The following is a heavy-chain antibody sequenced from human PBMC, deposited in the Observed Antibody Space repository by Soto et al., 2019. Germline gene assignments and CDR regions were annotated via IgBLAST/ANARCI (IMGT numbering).Heavy chain of an antibody. CDR2: ISYDGSNK. Sequence: GWSLRLSCAASGFTFSRYAMHWVRQAPGKGLEWVAVISYDGSNKYYADSVKGRFTISRDNSKNTLYLQMNSLRAEDTAVYYCARGAFYYDSHTLHVYWGPGTLVTV. V-gene: IGHV3-30-3*01. D-gene: IGHD3-22*01. CDR3: ARGAFYYDSHTLHVY. J-gene: IGHJ4*02. CDR1: GFTFSRYA.